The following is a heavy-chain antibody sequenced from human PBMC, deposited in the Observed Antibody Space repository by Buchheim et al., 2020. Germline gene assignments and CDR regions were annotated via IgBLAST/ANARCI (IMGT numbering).Heavy chain of an antibody. Sequence: EVQLVESGGGLVQPGGSLRLSCAASGFTFSSYWMSWVRQAPGKGLEWVANIKQDGSEKYYVDSVKGRFPISRDNAKNSLSLQMNSLRAEDTAVYYCARVRDGSSYLRAPSGFDYWGQGTL. D-gene: IGHD6-6*01. CDR3: ARVRDGSSYLRAPSGFDY. J-gene: IGHJ4*02. V-gene: IGHV3-7*01. CDR1: GFTFSSYW. CDR2: IKQDGSEK.